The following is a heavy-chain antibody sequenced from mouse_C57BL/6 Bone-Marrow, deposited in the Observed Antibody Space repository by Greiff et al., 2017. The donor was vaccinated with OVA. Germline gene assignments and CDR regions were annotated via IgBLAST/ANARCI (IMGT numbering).Heavy chain of an antibody. CDR2: INPYNGGT. J-gene: IGHJ3*01. Sequence: EVQLQQSGPVLVKPGASVKMSCKASGYTFTDYYMNWVKQSHGKSLEWIGVINPYNGGTSYNQKFKGKATLTVDKSSSTAYMELNSLTSEDSAVYYCARDSSPFAYWGQGTLVTVSS. CDR3: ARDSSPFAY. CDR1: GYTFTDYY. V-gene: IGHV1-19*01. D-gene: IGHD1-1*01.